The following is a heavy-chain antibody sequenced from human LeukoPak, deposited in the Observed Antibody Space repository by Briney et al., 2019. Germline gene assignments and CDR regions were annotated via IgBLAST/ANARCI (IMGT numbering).Heavy chain of an antibody. CDR2: ISGSGAGT. CDR1: GFTFSSFA. D-gene: IGHD1-26*01. V-gene: IGHV3-23*01. CDR3: AKGRGSPYYFEY. Sequence: PGGSLRLSCAASGFTFSSFAMTWVRQAPGKGLEWVSAISGSGAGTYYADSAKGRFTISRDNSKNTLYPQMNSLRAEDTAVYYCAKGRGSPYYFEYWGQGTLVTVSS. J-gene: IGHJ4*02.